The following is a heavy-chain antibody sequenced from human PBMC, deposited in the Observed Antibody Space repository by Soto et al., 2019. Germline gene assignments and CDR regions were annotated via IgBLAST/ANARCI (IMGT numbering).Heavy chain of an antibody. V-gene: IGHV1-69*01. Sequence: QVQLVQSGAEVKKPGSSVKVSCKASGGTFSSYALSWVRQAPGQGLEWMGGIIPIFGTANYAQKFQGRGTMTADEATSTAYMELSSLRSEDTAVYYCALRAVTATYNWFDPWGQGTLVTVSS. CDR1: GGTFSSYA. CDR3: ALRAVTATYNWFDP. D-gene: IGHD2-21*02. CDR2: IIPIFGTA. J-gene: IGHJ5*02.